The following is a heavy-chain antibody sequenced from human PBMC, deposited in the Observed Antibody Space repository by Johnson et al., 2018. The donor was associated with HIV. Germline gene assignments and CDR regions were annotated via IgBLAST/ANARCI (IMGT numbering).Heavy chain of an antibody. D-gene: IGHD3-22*01. CDR3: ARDRWATYYYDSSGHGGVFDI. CDR1: GFTFSDYY. Sequence: VQVVESGGGVVQPGRSLRLSCAASGFTFSDYYMSWIRQAPAKGLEWISYITSSGTTIYHVDSVKGRFTISRDNAKNSLYLQINSLRAEDTAVYYCARDRWATYYYDSSGHGGVFDIWGQGTVVTVSS. CDR2: ITSSGTTI. J-gene: IGHJ3*02. V-gene: IGHV3-11*04.